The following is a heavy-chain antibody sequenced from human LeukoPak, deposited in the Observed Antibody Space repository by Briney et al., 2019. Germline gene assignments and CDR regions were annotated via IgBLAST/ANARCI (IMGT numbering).Heavy chain of an antibody. J-gene: IGHJ6*02. V-gene: IGHV3-21*04. Sequence: PGGSLRLSCAASGFTFSSYSMNWVRQAPGKGLEWVSSISSSSSYIYYADSVKGRFTISRDNSKNTLYLQMNSLRAEDTAVYYCARVPDYGGNSRPGAVWGQGTTVTVSS. CDR2: ISSSSSYI. D-gene: IGHD4-23*01. CDR3: ARVPDYGGNSRPGAV. CDR1: GFTFSSYS.